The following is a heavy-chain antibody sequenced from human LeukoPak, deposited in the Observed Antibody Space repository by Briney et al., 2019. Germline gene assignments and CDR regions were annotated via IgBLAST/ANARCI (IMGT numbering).Heavy chain of an antibody. CDR2: ISWNSGSI. CDR3: AKDKRYFDWLADY. V-gene: IGHV3-9*01. J-gene: IGHJ4*02. D-gene: IGHD3-9*01. Sequence: GGSLRLSCAASGFTFDDYAMHWVRQAPGKGREWVSGISWNSGSIGYADSVKGRFTISRDNSKNTLYLQMNSLRAEDTAVYYCAKDKRYFDWLADYWGQGTLVTVSS. CDR1: GFTFDDYA.